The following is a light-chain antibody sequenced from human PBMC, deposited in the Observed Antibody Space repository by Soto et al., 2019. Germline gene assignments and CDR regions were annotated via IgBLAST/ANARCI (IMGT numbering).Light chain of an antibody. CDR3: SSYTSSSTLVV. CDR1: XXXXGGYNY. Sequence: QSVLTQPASVSGSPGQSITISCTGTXXXXGGYNYVSWYQQHPGKAPKLMIYDVSNRPSGVSNRFSGSKSGNTASLTISGLQAXDEADYYCSSYTSSSTLVVFGGGTKLTVL. CDR2: DVS. V-gene: IGLV2-14*01. J-gene: IGLJ2*01.